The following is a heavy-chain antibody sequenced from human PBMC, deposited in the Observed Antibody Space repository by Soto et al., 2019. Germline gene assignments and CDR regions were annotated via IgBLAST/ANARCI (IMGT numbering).Heavy chain of an antibody. D-gene: IGHD6-13*01. CDR1: GFTFSSYW. J-gene: IGHJ4*02. V-gene: IGHV3-7*02. CDR2: IKQDGSEK. Sequence: EVQLVESGGGLVQPGGSLRLSCAASGFTFSSYWMTWVRQAPGQGLEWVANIKQDGSEKYYVDSVKGRFTISRDNAKDSLFLQMNSLRAEDTAVYYCATPPYSSGWYSRGQGTLVTVSS. CDR3: ATPPYSSGWYS.